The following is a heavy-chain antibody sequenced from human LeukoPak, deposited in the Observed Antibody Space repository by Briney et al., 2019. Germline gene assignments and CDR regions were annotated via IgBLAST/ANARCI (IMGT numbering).Heavy chain of an antibody. CDR3: ARGTAVAGPFDY. J-gene: IGHJ4*02. V-gene: IGHV4-59*01. CDR2: IYYSGST. D-gene: IGHD6-19*01. CDR1: GGSISSSY. Sequence: SETLSLTCTVSGGSISSSYWSWIRQPPGKGLEWIGYIYYSGSTNYNPSLKSRVTISVDTSKNQFSLKLSSVTAADTAVYYCARGTAVAGPFDYWGQGTLVTVSS.